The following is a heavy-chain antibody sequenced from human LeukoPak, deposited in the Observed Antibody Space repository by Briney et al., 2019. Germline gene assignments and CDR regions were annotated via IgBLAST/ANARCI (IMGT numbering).Heavy chain of an antibody. V-gene: IGHV1-46*01. D-gene: IGHD6-13*01. CDR1: GYTFTSYY. CDR3: ARDGSKQQLVSPLDY. CDR2: INPSGGST. Sequence: ASVKVSCKASGYTFTSYYMRWERQAPGQGLEWMGIINPSGGSTSYAQKFQGRVTMTRDMSTSTVYMELSSLRSEDTAVYYCARDGSKQQLVSPLDYWGQGTLVTVSS. J-gene: IGHJ4*02.